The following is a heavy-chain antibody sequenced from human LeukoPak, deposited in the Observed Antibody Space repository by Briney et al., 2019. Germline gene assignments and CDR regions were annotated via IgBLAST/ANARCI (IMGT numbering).Heavy chain of an antibody. Sequence: PGGSLRLSCVVSGFNFDNFAMHWVRQAPGKGLEWVAVIWYDGSNKYYADSVKGRFTISRDNSKNTLYLQMNSLRAEDTAVYYCARVGSLGELSPNDYWGQGTLVTVSS. CDR3: ARVGSLGELSPNDY. CDR1: GFNFDNFA. V-gene: IGHV3-33*08. CDR2: IWYDGSNK. D-gene: IGHD3-16*02. J-gene: IGHJ4*02.